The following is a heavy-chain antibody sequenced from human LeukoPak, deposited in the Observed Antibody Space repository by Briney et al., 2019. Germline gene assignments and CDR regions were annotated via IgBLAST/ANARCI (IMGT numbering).Heavy chain of an antibody. CDR2: IYHSGST. CDR1: GYSISSGYY. CDR3: ARVSGYDWESFYDY. D-gene: IGHD5-12*01. Sequence: SETLSLTCTVSGYSISSGYYWGWIRQPPGKGLEWIGSIYHSGSTYYNPSLKSRVTISVDTSKNQFSLKLTSVTAADTAVYYCARVSGYDWESFYDYWGQGTLVTVSS. V-gene: IGHV4-38-2*02. J-gene: IGHJ4*02.